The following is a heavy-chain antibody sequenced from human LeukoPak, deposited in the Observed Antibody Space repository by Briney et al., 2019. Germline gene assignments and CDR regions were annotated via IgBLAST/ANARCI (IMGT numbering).Heavy chain of an antibody. Sequence: SETLSLTCTVSGASICSGDYYWGWIRQSPGKGLEWIGTIYYSGSTNYNPSLKSRVTISVDTSENQFSLRLSSVTATDTAVYYCVRRGQRLNPGLYYFDYWGQGTLVTVSP. V-gene: IGHV4-39*01. CDR1: GASICSGDYY. D-gene: IGHD6-25*01. CDR2: IYYSGST. CDR3: VRRGQRLNPGLYYFDY. J-gene: IGHJ4*02.